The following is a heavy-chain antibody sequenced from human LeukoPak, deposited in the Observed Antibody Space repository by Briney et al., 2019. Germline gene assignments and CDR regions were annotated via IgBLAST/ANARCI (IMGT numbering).Heavy chain of an antibody. CDR1: VFTVSSKF. CDR3: ARGRGGDSCLED. CDR2: IYSGGDT. V-gene: IGHV3-53*01. Sequence: GGPLRLSCAACVFTVSSKFMRWVRQAPGKGLEWVSIIYSGGDTYYADSVKGRFTISRDNSKNTLYLQMNSLKAGDTAVYYCARGRGGDSCLEDWGQGTLVTVSS. D-gene: IGHD2-15*01. J-gene: IGHJ4*02.